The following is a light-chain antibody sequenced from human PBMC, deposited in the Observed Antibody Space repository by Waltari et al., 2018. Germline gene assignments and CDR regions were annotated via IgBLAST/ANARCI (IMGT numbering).Light chain of an antibody. Sequence: DIQMTPSPSTLSASVGYRVTITCRASQSIDSRLAWYQQKPGKAPKYLMVEASILENGVPPRFSGRRSGTEFTLTISSLQPDDVATYYCQQFMSYPITFGGGTKVEI. J-gene: IGKJ4*01. CDR1: QSIDSR. CDR2: EAS. V-gene: IGKV1-5*03. CDR3: QQFMSYPIT.